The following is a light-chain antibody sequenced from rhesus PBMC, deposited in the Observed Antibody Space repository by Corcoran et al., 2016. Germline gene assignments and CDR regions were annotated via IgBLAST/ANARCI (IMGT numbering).Light chain of an antibody. CDR3: QPHNSYPRT. Sequence: DIQMTQSPSSLSASVGDRVTITCQASQGISSWLAWYQQKPGKAPNLLIYSASSLQSGVPSRFSGSGSGTDFTLTISSLQPEDFATDYCQPHNSYPRTFGQGTKVEIK. CDR2: SAS. V-gene: IGKV1-33*02. CDR1: QGISSW. J-gene: IGKJ1*01.